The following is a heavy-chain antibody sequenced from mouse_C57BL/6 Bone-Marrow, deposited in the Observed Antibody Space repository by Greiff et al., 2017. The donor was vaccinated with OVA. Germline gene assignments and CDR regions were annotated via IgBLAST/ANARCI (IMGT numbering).Heavy chain of an antibody. CDR2: IYPRSGDT. J-gene: IGHJ1*03. CDR1: GYTFTSYG. CDR3: ARLRDRPYWYFDV. Sequence: QVQLKESGAELARPGASVKLSCKASGYTFTSYGISWVKQRTGQGLEWIGEIYPRSGDTYYNEKFKGKATLTADKSSSTAYIELRSLTSEDSAVYFCARLRDRPYWYFDVWGTGTTVTVSS. V-gene: IGHV1-81*01.